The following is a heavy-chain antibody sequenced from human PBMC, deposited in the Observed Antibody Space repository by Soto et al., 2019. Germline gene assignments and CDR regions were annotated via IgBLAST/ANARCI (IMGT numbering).Heavy chain of an antibody. Sequence: QVQLVQSGAEVKKPGSSVKVSCKASGDTFSSYAISWVRQAPGQGLEWMGGIIPIFGTANYAQKFQGRVTITADESTSTAYMELSSRRSEDTAVYDCASLATVTHFDYWGQGTLVTFSS. D-gene: IGHD4-17*01. CDR2: IIPIFGTA. CDR3: ASLATVTHFDY. J-gene: IGHJ4*02. CDR1: GDTFSSYA. V-gene: IGHV1-69*12.